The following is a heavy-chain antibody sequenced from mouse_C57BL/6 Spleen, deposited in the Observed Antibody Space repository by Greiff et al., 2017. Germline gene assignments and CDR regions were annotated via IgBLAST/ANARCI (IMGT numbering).Heavy chain of an antibody. V-gene: IGHV1-82*01. CDR1: GYAFSSSW. CDR3: ARKPYVNYKNYYAMDY. CDR2: IYPGDGDT. D-gene: IGHD2-1*01. J-gene: IGHJ4*01. Sequence: QVQLQQSGPELVKPGASVKISCKASGYAFSSSWMNWVKQRPGKGLEWIGRIYPGDGDTNYNGKFKGKDTLTADKYSSTAYKQLSSLTSEDSAVYFCARKPYVNYKNYYAMDYWGQGTSGTVSS.